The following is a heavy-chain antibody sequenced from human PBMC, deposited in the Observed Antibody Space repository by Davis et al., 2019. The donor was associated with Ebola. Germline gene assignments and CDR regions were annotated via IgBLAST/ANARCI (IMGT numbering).Heavy chain of an antibody. CDR1: GDSVPSNSAA. J-gene: IGHJ4*02. D-gene: IGHD1-26*01. Sequence: SQTLSLTCSISGDSVPSNSAAWNWIRQSQSGGLEWLGRTYYRSKWYNDYAVSVKSRIIINPDTSKNQFSLQLNSVTPEDTAVYYCARGYSGSASRFDYWGQGALVTVSS. CDR3: ARGYSGSASRFDY. V-gene: IGHV6-1*01. CDR2: TYYRSKWYN.